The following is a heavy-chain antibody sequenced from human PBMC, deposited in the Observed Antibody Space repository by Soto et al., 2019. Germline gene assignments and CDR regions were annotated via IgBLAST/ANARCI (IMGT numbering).Heavy chain of an antibody. D-gene: IGHD5-12*01. Sequence: QVQLVQSGAEEKKPGASVKVSCKASGYTFTNYAMHWVRQAPGQRLEWMGWINAGNGNTKYSQKFQGRVTITRDTSASTAYMELSSLRSEDTAVYYCARGSGYYLPAYLGQGTLVTVSS. CDR3: ARGSGYYLPAY. V-gene: IGHV1-3*05. CDR1: GYTFTNYA. J-gene: IGHJ4*02. CDR2: INAGNGNT.